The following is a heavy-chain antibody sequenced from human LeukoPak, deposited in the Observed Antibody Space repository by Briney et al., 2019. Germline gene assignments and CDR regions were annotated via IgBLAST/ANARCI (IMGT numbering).Heavy chain of an antibody. V-gene: IGHV3-66*01. CDR3: TKSGVESTRWYAAHVFDN. CDR2: IYSGGST. Sequence: GGSLRLSCAASGFSVSSNYMGWVGQAPGKGLEWVSVIYSGGSTYYADSVKDRFTISRDNSKNTLYVHMHSVRAEDTAVFYCTKSGVESTRWYAAHVFDNWGQGTMVTVSS. CDR1: GFSVSSNY. J-gene: IGHJ3*02. D-gene: IGHD6-13*01.